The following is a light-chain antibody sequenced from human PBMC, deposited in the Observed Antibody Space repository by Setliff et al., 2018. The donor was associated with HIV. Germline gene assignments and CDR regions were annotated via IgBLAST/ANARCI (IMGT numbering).Light chain of an antibody. CDR2: YDH. J-gene: IGLJ1*01. Sequence: ELTQRPSVSVAPGKTARITCGGDNIGIKSVHWYQQKPGQAPVVVMYYDHDRPSWIPERFSGSNSGNTATLTINRVEAGDEADYYCQVCDSNSDHRFVFGTGTKVTVL. CDR1: NIGIKS. CDR3: QVCDSNSDHRFV. V-gene: IGLV3-21*04.